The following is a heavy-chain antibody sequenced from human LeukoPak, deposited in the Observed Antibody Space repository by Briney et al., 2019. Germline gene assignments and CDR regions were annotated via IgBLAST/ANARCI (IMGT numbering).Heavy chain of an antibody. J-gene: IGHJ4*02. CDR2: ISAYNGNT. CDR1: GYTFTSYG. V-gene: IGHV1-18*01. CDR3: ARARSGLSRFDY. Sequence: ASVTVSCKASGYTFTSYGISWVRQAPGQGLEWMGWISAYNGNTNYAQKLQGRVTMTTDTSTSTAYMELRSLRSDDTAVYYCARARSGLSRFDYWGQGTLVTVSS. D-gene: IGHD2-15*01.